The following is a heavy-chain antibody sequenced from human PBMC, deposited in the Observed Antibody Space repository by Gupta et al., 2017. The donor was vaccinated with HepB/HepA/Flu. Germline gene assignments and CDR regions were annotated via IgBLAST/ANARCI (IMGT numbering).Heavy chain of an antibody. CDR3: ASGYGMDV. Sequence: QVQLQESGPGLVKPSETLSLTCSVSGGSISNFYWHWIRQPPGKGLEWIGNIYYSGSTNYNPSLERRVTISADTSKNQFSLRLTSGAAADTAVYYCASGYGMDVWGHGTTVIVSS. J-gene: IGHJ6*02. CDR1: GGSISNFY. V-gene: IGHV4-59*01. CDR2: IYYSGST.